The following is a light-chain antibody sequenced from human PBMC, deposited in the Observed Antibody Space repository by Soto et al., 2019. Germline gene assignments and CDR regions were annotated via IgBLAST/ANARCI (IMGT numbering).Light chain of an antibody. CDR2: DVS. Sequence: QSALTKPASVSGSPGQSITISCTGTSSDVGGYNYVSWYQQHPGKAPKLMIYDVSNRPSGVSNRFSGSKSGNTASLTISGLQAEHEADYYCSSYTSSSKVFGTGTKVTVL. CDR3: SSYTSSSKV. J-gene: IGLJ1*01. CDR1: SSDVGGYNY. V-gene: IGLV2-14*01.